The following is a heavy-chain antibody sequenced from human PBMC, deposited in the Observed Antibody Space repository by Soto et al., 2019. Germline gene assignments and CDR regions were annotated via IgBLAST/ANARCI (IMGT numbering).Heavy chain of an antibody. CDR1: GFTFSSYG. Sequence: QVQLVESGGGVVQPGRSLRLSCAASGFTFSSYGMHWVRQAPGKGLEWVAVISYDGSNKYYADSVKGRFTISRDNSKNTLYLQMNSLRAEDTAVYYCATLSTMVRGVIPFDPWGQGTLVTVSS. CDR2: ISYDGSNK. D-gene: IGHD3-10*01. V-gene: IGHV3-30*03. J-gene: IGHJ5*02. CDR3: ATLSTMVRGVIPFDP.